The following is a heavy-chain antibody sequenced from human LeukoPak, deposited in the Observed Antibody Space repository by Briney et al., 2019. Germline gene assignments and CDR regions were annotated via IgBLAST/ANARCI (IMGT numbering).Heavy chain of an antibody. J-gene: IGHJ5*02. Sequence: SVKVSCKASGFTFTSSAMQWVRQARGQRLEWIGWIVVGSGNTNYAQKFQGRVTMTRDTSISTAYMELSRLRSDDTAVYYCAREASRGSGPWGQGTLVTVSS. V-gene: IGHV1-58*02. CDR1: GFTFTSSA. D-gene: IGHD2-2*01. CDR2: IVVGSGNT. CDR3: AREASRGSGP.